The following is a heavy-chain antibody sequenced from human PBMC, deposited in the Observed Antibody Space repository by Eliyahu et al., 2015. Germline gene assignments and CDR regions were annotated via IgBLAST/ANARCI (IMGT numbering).Heavy chain of an antibody. D-gene: IGHD3-3*01. V-gene: IGHV1-2*06. CDR3: ARGIEDCLYGAFSSEDFYFDN. CDR1: GYTFSGYH. Sequence: QVQLVQSGAEVNKPGASVKVSCKASGYTFSGYHIHWVRQAPGQGLEWMGRINPNSGATKYDQKFQGRVTMTRDTSINTVYMDLSRLRSDDTAVYYCARGIEDCLYGAFSSEDFYFDNWGQGTLVTVSS. CDR2: INPNSGAT. J-gene: IGHJ4*02.